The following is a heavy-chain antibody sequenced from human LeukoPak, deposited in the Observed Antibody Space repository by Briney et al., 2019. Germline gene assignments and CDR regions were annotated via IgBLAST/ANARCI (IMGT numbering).Heavy chain of an antibody. V-gene: IGHV1-69*01. CDR2: IIPIFGTA. J-gene: IGHJ5*02. D-gene: IGHD1-14*01. CDR1: GGTFSSYG. CDR3: ARGPEGTRFDP. Sequence: ASVKVSCKASGGTFSSYGISWVRQAPGQGLEWMGGIIPIFGTANYAQKFQGRVTITADESTSTAYMELSSLRSEDTAVYYCARGPEGTRFDPWGQGTLVTVSS.